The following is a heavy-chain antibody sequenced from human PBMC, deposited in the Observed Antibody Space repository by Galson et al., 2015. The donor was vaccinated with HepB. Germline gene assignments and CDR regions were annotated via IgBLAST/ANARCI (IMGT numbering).Heavy chain of an antibody. V-gene: IGHV3-30*03. J-gene: IGHJ4*02. CDR2: ISYDGIKE. CDR1: GFTFSSYG. Sequence: SLRLSCAGSGFTFSSYGIHWVRQAPGQGLEWVGLISYDGIKEDYADSVKGRFTISRDNSKNTVYLQMNSLRAEDSGVYYCARDLQWQWLPRTSQDWGQGTLVSVSS. D-gene: IGHD6-19*01. CDR3: ARDLQWQWLPRTSQD.